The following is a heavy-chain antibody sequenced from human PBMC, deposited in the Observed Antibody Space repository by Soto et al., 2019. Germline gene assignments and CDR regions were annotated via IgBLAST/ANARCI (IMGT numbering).Heavy chain of an antibody. CDR2: ISGSGGST. CDR1: GFTFSSYA. Sequence: PGGSLRLSCAASGFTFSSYAMSWVRQAPGKGLEWVSAISGSGGSTYYADSVKGRFTISRDNSKNTLYLQMNSLRAEDTAVYYCAKSPAPGSGKITYYFDYWGQGTLVTVSS. D-gene: IGHD3-10*01. CDR3: AKSPAPGSGKITYYFDY. V-gene: IGHV3-23*01. J-gene: IGHJ4*02.